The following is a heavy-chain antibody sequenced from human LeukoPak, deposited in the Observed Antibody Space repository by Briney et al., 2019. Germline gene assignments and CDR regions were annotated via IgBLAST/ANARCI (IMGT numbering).Heavy chain of an antibody. Sequence: GGSLRLSCAASGFTFSSYGMSWVRQAPGKGLEWVSAISGSGGSTYYADSVKGRFTISRDNSKNTLYLQMNSLRAEDTAVYYCAKLAGSYSVRNLFDYWGQGTLVTVSS. CDR3: AKLAGSYSVRNLFDY. CDR2: ISGSGGST. CDR1: GFTFSSYG. J-gene: IGHJ4*02. D-gene: IGHD1-26*01. V-gene: IGHV3-23*01.